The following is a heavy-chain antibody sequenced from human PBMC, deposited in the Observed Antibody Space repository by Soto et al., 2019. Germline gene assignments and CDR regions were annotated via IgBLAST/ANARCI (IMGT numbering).Heavy chain of an antibody. CDR3: ACHAYSSVWYRDRIDY. CDR1: GGSFSSDY. V-gene: IGHV4-59*08. CDR2: IYYTGST. D-gene: IGHD6-19*01. J-gene: IGHJ4*02. Sequence: SETLSLTCTVSGGSFSSDYWDWIRQPPGKGLEWIGYIYYTGSTNYNPSLKSRVTISVDTSKNQFSLKLSSVTAADTAVYYCACHAYSSVWYRDRIDYWCQGTVVTVSS.